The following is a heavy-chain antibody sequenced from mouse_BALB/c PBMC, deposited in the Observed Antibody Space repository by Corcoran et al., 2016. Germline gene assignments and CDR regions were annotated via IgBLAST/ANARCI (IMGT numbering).Heavy chain of an antibody. CDR1: GYTFTNYG. CDR2: INTYTGAP. Sequence: QIQLVQSGPELKKPGETVKISCKASGYTFTNYGMNWVKQAPGKGLKWMGWINTYTGAPTYADDFKGRFAFSLETSASTAYLQINNLKNEDTATYFCARFYYDYRDFDYWGQGTTLTVSS. V-gene: IGHV9-3-1*01. CDR3: ARFYYDYRDFDY. J-gene: IGHJ2*01. D-gene: IGHD2-4*01.